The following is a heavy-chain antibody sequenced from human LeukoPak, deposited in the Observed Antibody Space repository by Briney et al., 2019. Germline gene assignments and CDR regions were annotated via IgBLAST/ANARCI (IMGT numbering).Heavy chain of an antibody. J-gene: IGHJ4*02. D-gene: IGHD6-19*01. CDR3: AKGGSGWSYYFDF. CDR2: IKQDGSEK. V-gene: IGHV3-7*05. CDR1: RFTFSTFW. Sequence: QPGGSLRLSCAASRFTFSTFWMSWVRQAPGKGLEWVANIKQDGSEKYYLDSVKGRFTISRDNSKNSLYLQMNSLSTEDTALYYCAKGGSGWSYYFDFWGQGTLVTVSS.